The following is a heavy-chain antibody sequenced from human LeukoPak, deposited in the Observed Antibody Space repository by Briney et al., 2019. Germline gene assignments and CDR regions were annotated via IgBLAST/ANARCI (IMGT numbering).Heavy chain of an antibody. Sequence: GGSLRLSCAASGFTFSSYGMYWVRQTPGKGLEWVAIIWSDGSNKYYADSVKGRFTISRDNSKNTLYLQMNSLRAEDTAVYYCARGSGSFSGGFDYWGQGTLVTVSS. D-gene: IGHD1-26*01. CDR2: IWSDGSNK. CDR3: ARGSGSFSGGFDY. CDR1: GFTFSSYG. J-gene: IGHJ4*02. V-gene: IGHV3-33*01.